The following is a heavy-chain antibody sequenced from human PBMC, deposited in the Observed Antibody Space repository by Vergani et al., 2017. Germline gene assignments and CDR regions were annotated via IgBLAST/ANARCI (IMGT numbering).Heavy chain of an antibody. CDR1: GFTFSSYA. D-gene: IGHD1-26*01. CDR3: AKDEGSYSLGYYYYYMDV. CDR2: ISGSGGST. V-gene: IGHV3-23*01. J-gene: IGHJ6*03. Sequence: EVQLLESGGGLVQPGGSLRLSCAASGFTFSSYAMSWVRQAPGKGLEWVSAISGSGGSTYYADSVQGRFTIARDNSKNTLYLQMNSLRAEDTAVYYCAKDEGSYSLGYYYYYMDVWGKGP.